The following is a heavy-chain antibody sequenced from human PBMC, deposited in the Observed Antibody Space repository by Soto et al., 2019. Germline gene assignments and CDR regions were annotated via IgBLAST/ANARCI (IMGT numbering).Heavy chain of an antibody. V-gene: IGHV3-33*01. J-gene: IGHJ4*02. CDR2: IWYDGSNK. CDR3: ARDNGYRGPATGSTGDAFDY. Sequence: PGGSLRLSCAASGFTFSSYGMHWVRQAPGKGLEWVAVIWYDGSNKYYADSVKGRFTISRDNSKNTLYLQMNSLRAEDTAVYYCARDNGYRGPATGSTGDAFDYWGQGTLVTVSS. CDR1: GFTFSSYG. D-gene: IGHD7-27*01.